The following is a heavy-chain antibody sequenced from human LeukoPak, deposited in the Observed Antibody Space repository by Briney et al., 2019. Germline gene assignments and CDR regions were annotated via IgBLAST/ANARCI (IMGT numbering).Heavy chain of an antibody. V-gene: IGHV1-3*01. CDR3: ARSRHNYGDFHLDY. CDR2: INAGNSNT. J-gene: IGHJ4*02. D-gene: IGHD4-17*01. CDR1: GYTFISYV. Sequence: ASVKVSYKASGYTFISYVVHWVRQALGQRLEWMGWINAGNSNTKSSQKFQDRVTITRDTSASAVYMELSSLRSEDTAVYYCARSRHNYGDFHLDYWGQGTLVTVSS.